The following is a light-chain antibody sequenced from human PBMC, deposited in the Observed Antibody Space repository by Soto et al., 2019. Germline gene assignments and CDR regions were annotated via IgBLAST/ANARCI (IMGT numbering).Light chain of an antibody. J-gene: IGKJ1*01. CDR3: QQSYRTRT. CDR2: AAS. Sequence: DIQMTQSPSPLSASVGDRVTITCRASQSISSYLNWYQQKPGKAPKLLIYAASSLQSGVPSRFSGSGSGTDCTLTISSLQPEDYATYYCQQSYRTRTFGQGTKVEIK. CDR1: QSISSY. V-gene: IGKV1-39*01.